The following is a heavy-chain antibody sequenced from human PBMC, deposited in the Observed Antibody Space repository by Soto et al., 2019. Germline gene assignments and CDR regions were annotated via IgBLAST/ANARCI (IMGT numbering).Heavy chain of an antibody. CDR3: ARDGGRHSGGIDY. CDR1: GGTFSSYS. Sequence: QVQLVQSGAEVKKTGSSVKVSCKASGGTFSSYSINWVRQAPGQGLEWMGEIIPIFGTANYAQKFQGRVTITAAESTSTAYMELSSLRAEDTAVYFGARDGGRHSGGIDYWGQGTLVPVSS. J-gene: IGHJ4*02. V-gene: IGHV1-69*01. CDR2: IIPIFGTA. D-gene: IGHD1-26*01.